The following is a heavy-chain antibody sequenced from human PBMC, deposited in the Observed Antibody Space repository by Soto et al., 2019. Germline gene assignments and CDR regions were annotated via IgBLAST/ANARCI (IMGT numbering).Heavy chain of an antibody. Sequence: GGSLRLSCAASGFTFSSYAMSWVRQAPGKGLEWVSAISGSGGSTYYADSVKGRFTISRDNSKNTLYLQMNSLRAEDTAVYYCAGPYSRQYYYGSSGTTPPNDYWGQGTLVTVSS. D-gene: IGHD3-22*01. CDR2: ISGSGGST. CDR3: AGPYSRQYYYGSSGTTPPNDY. CDR1: GFTFSSYA. J-gene: IGHJ4*02. V-gene: IGHV3-23*01.